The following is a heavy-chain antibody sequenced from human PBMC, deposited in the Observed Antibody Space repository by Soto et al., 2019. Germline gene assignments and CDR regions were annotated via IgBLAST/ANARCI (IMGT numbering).Heavy chain of an antibody. CDR3: ARDDPGTYYFDY. CDR2: ISYDGSNK. J-gene: IGHJ4*02. D-gene: IGHD1-7*01. CDR1: GFTFSSYA. Sequence: PGGSLRLSCAASGFTFSSYAMHWVRQAPGKGLEWVAVISYDGSNKYYADSVKGRFTISRDNSKNTLYLQMNSLRAEDTAVYYCARDDPGTYYFDYWGQGTLVTVSS. V-gene: IGHV3-30-3*01.